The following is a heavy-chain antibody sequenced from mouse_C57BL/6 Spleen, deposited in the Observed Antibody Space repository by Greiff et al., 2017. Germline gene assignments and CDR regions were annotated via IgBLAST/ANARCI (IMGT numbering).Heavy chain of an antibody. J-gene: IGHJ1*03. Sequence: DVMLVESGGGLVKPGGSLKLSCAASGFTFSDYGMHWVRQAPEKGLEWVAYISSGSSTIYYADTVKGRFTISRDNAKNTLFLQMTSLRSEDTAMYYCARDSYWYFDVWGTGTTVTVSS. V-gene: IGHV5-17*01. D-gene: IGHD3-2*01. CDR2: ISSGSSTI. CDR1: GFTFSDYG. CDR3: ARDSYWYFDV.